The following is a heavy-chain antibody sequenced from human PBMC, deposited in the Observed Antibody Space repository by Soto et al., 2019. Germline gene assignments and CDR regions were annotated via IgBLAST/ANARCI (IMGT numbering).Heavy chain of an antibody. Sequence: ASVKLSCKASGYTFTSYAMHWVRQAPGQRLEWMGWINAGNGNTKYSQKFQGRVTITRDTSASTAYMELSSLRSEDTAVNYCARGLNGYLYYFDYWGQGTLVTVSS. V-gene: IGHV1-3*01. CDR1: GYTFTSYA. D-gene: IGHD5-18*01. J-gene: IGHJ4*02. CDR2: INAGNGNT. CDR3: ARGLNGYLYYFDY.